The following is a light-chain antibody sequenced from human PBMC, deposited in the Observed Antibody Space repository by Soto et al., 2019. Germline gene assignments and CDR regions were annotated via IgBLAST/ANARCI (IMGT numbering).Light chain of an antibody. Sequence: DIVMTQSPLSLPVTPGEPASISCRSSQSLLHSNGYTYLDWYLQKPGQSPQLLIYLGSNRASGVPDRFSGSGSGTDFTLKISGVEAEDVGVYYCMHALQTPWTFGQGTKVEIK. J-gene: IGKJ1*01. CDR3: MHALQTPWT. CDR2: LGS. V-gene: IGKV2-28*01. CDR1: QSLLHSNGYTY.